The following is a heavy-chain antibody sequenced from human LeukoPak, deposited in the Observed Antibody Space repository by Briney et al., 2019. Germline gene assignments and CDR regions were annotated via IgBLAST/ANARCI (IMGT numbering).Heavy chain of an antibody. D-gene: IGHD4-23*01. Sequence: GGSLRLSCAASGFTFSSYGMHWVRQASGKGLEWVSYISSSSSTIYYADSVKGRFTISRDNAKNSLYLQMNSLRAEDTAVYYCARGVYGGKGYFDYWGQGTLVTVSS. V-gene: IGHV3-48*01. CDR2: ISSSSSTI. J-gene: IGHJ4*02. CDR3: ARGVYGGKGYFDY. CDR1: GFTFSSYG.